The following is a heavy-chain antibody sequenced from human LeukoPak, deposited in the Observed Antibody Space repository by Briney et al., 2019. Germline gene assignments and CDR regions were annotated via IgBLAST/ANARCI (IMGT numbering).Heavy chain of an antibody. D-gene: IGHD3-10*01. CDR2: INHSGST. V-gene: IGHV4-34*01. J-gene: IGHJ4*02. Sequence: SETLSLTCAVYGGSFSGYYWSWIRQPPGKGPEWIGEINHSGSTNYNPSLKSRVTISVDTSKNQFSLKLSSVTAADTAVYYCTRRAPISLFGVRGYFDYWGQGTLVTVSS. CDR3: TRRAPISLFGVRGYFDY. CDR1: GGSFSGYY.